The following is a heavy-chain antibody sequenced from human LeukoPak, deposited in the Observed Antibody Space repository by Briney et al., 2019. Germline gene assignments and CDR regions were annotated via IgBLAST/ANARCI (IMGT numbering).Heavy chain of an antibody. CDR3: ARDSGESNAFDI. CDR2: IYYSGST. D-gene: IGHD1-26*01. Sequence: SETLSLTCTVSGGSISSYYWSWIRQPPGKGLEWIGYIYYSGSTNYNPPLKSRVTISVDTSKNQFSLKLSSVTAADTAVYYCARDSGESNAFDIWGQGTMVTVSS. V-gene: IGHV4-59*01. J-gene: IGHJ3*02. CDR1: GGSISSYY.